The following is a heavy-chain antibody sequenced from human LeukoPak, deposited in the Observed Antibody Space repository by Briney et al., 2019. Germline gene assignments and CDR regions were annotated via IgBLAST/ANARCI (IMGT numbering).Heavy chain of an antibody. J-gene: IGHJ6*02. D-gene: IGHD5-18*01. CDR1: GGSISSGSYY. Sequence: SGTLSLTCTVSGGSISSGSYYWSWIRQPAGKGLEWIGRIYTSGSTNYNPSLKSRVTISVDTSKNQFSLKLSSVTAADTAVYYCARDGPRRIRYGMDVWGQGTTVTVSS. V-gene: IGHV4-61*02. CDR2: IYTSGST. CDR3: ARDGPRRIRYGMDV.